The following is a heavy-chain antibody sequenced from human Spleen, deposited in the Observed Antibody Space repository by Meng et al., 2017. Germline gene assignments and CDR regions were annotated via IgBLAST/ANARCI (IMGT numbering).Heavy chain of an antibody. D-gene: IGHD1-26*01. Sequence: GESPKISCAASGFIFSSYAMSWVRQAPGKGLEWVSTISDSGGSTYYVDSVKGRFTISRDNSKNTLYPQMNSLRAEDTAVYYCAKVGGTYRLEYFQHWGQGTLVTVSS. CDR3: AKVGGTYRLEYFQH. V-gene: IGHV3-23*01. J-gene: IGHJ1*01. CDR1: GFIFSSYA. CDR2: ISDSGGST.